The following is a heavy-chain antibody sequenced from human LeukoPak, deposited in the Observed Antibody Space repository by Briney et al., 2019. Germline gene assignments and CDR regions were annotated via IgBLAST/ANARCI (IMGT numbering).Heavy chain of an antibody. CDR2: IFYTGSA. D-gene: IGHD5-18*01. J-gene: IGHJ3*02. CDR3: AGDVPTVQLWRTDAFDI. V-gene: IGHV4-39*07. CDR1: GGSISSTSYN. Sequence: SETLSLTCTVSGGSISSTSYNWGWIRQPPGKGLEWIGSIFYTGSANYSPSLKSRVTMSVDTSKNQFSLKLTSVTAADTAVYYCAGDVPTVQLWRTDAFDIWGQGTMVTVSS.